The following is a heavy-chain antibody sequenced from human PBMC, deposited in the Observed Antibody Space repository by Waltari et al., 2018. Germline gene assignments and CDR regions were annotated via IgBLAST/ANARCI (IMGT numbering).Heavy chain of an antibody. Sequence: QVQLVQSGAEVKKPGASVKVSCKASGYTFTGYYMHWVRQAPGQGLGWMGRSNPNSGGTTYAQKFQGRGTMTRDTSISTAYMELSRLRSDDTAVYYCARDCSSTSCHLGGIDYWGQGTLVTVSS. D-gene: IGHD2-2*01. CDR1: GYTFTGYY. V-gene: IGHV1-2*06. CDR3: ARDCSSTSCHLGGIDY. J-gene: IGHJ4*02. CDR2: SNPNSGGT.